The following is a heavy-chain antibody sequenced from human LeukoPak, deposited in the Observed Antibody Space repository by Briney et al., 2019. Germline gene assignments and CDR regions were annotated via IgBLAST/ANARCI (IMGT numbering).Heavy chain of an antibody. D-gene: IGHD5-24*01. CDR1: GFTFSSYG. Sequence: GRSLRLSCAASGFTFSSYGMHWVRQAPGKGLEWVAVIWYDGSNKYYADSVKGRFTISRDNSKNTLYLQMNSLRAEDTAVYYCASEAERWLQLWSLGYWGQGTLVTVSS. CDR2: IWYDGSNK. CDR3: ASEAERWLQLWSLGY. J-gene: IGHJ4*02. V-gene: IGHV3-33*01.